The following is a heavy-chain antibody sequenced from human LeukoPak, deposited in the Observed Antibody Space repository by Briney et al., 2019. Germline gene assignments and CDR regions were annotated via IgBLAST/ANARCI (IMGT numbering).Heavy chain of an antibody. CDR3: AREHSSSSGKVFDY. Sequence: ASVKVSCKASGYTLTGYYIHWVRQAPGQGLEWMGWINPNSGGTNYAQNFQGRVTMTRDTSISTAYMELSRLRSDDTAMYYRAREHSSSSGKVFDYWGQGTLVTVSS. J-gene: IGHJ4*02. CDR1: GYTLTGYY. D-gene: IGHD6-6*01. CDR2: INPNSGGT. V-gene: IGHV1-2*02.